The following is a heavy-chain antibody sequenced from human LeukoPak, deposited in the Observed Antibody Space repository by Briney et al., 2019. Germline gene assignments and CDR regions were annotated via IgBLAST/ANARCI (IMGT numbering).Heavy chain of an antibody. J-gene: IGHJ4*02. CDR1: GFTLDTYN. CDR3: GRGGIDY. D-gene: IGHD3-16*01. Sequence: PGGSLRLSCAASGFTLDTYNMNWVRQAPGKGLEWVSYISSSNTTIYYADSVKGRFTISRDNAKNSLFLQMNSLRAEDTAVYYCGRGGIDYWGQGTLVTVSS. CDR2: ISSSNTTI. V-gene: IGHV3-48*01.